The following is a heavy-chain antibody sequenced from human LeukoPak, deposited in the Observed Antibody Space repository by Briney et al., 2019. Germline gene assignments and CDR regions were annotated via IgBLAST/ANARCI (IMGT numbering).Heavy chain of an antibody. D-gene: IGHD7-27*01. J-gene: IGHJ6*04. CDR3: ARMGTPKNHYGMDV. CDR1: GGSISSYY. CDR2: IYYSGST. V-gene: IGHV4-59*01. Sequence: SETLSLTCTVSGGSISSYYWSWIRQPPGKGLEWIGYIYYSGSTNYNPSLKSRVTISVDTSKNQFSLKLSSVTAADTAVYYCARMGTPKNHYGMDVWGKGTTVTVSS.